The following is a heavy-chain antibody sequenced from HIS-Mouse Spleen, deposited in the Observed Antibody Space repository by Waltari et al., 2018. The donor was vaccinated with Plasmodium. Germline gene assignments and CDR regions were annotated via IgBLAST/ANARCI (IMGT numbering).Heavy chain of an antibody. Sequence: EVQLVESGGGLVQPGGSLRLSCAASGFTFSSYDMHWVRQATGKGLEWVSAIGTAVDTYYPGSVKGRFTISRENAKSSWYLQMNSLRAGDTAVYYCARGRWNHAFDIWGQGTMVTVSS. CDR1: GFTFSSYD. V-gene: IGHV3-13*01. CDR3: ARGRWNHAFDI. J-gene: IGHJ3*02. D-gene: IGHD1-1*01. CDR2: IGTAVDT.